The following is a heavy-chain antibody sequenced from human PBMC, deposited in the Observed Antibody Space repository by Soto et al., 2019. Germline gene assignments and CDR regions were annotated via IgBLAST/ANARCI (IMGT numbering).Heavy chain of an antibody. J-gene: IGHJ4*02. CDR3: AKDPEYDFWSGYELFDY. Sequence: GGSLRLSCAASGFTLSSYAMSWVRQAPGKGLEWVSAISGSGGSTYYADSVKGRFTISRDNSKNTLYLQMNSLRAEDTAVYYCAKDPEYDFWSGYELFDYWGQGTLVTVSS. CDR1: GFTLSSYA. D-gene: IGHD3-3*01. CDR2: ISGSGGST. V-gene: IGHV3-23*01.